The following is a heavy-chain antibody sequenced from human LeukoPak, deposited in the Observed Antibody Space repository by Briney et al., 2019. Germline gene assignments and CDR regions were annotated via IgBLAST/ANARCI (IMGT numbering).Heavy chain of an antibody. D-gene: IGHD5-18*01. CDR2: IYYSKNT. V-gene: IGHV4-39*01. J-gene: IGHJ4*02. CDR3: VSPRGFSYGYFDY. Sequence: SETLSLTCTVSGGSISSSSAYWGWMRQPPGKGLEWIGSIYYSKNTYYNPSLKSPVTIYADPSKNQFSLTLRSVSATDTAVYYCVSPRGFSYGYFDYWGQGTLVTVSS. CDR1: GGSISSSSAY.